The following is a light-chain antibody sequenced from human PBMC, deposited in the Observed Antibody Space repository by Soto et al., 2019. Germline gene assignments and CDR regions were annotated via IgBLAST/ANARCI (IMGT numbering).Light chain of an antibody. V-gene: IGKV1-39*01. CDR3: QQSYSTPWT. CDR1: HVIGHL. Sequence: DIQITQSPSTLSASVGDRVNITSXASHVIGHLLAWYQQNPGKAPKLXXDGXASLQRGGPSRFSGSGSGTDFPLTISSLQPEDFANYYCQQSYSTPWTFGQGTKVDIK. CDR2: GXA. J-gene: IGKJ1*01.